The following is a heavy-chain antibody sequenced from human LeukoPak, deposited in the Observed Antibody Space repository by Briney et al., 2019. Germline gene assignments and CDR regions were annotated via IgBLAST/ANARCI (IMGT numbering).Heavy chain of an antibody. CDR2: ISGSGGST. V-gene: IGHV3-23*01. Sequence: GGTLRLSCAASGFTFSSYGMSWVRQAPGKGLEWVSAISGSGGSTYYADSVKGRFTISRDNSKNTLYLQMNSLRAEDTAVYYCARVHNDILTGYSSFDYWGQGTLVTVSS. CDR3: ARVHNDILTGYSSFDY. CDR1: GFTFSSYG. D-gene: IGHD3-9*01. J-gene: IGHJ4*02.